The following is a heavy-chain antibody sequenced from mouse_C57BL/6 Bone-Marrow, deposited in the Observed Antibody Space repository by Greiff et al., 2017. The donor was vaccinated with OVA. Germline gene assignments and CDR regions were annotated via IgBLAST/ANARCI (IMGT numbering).Heavy chain of an antibody. CDR2: ISYDGSN. CDR3: ARDSTTVVEGGYFDY. J-gene: IGHJ2*01. Sequence: DVQLQESGPGLVKPSQSLSLTCSVTGYSITSGYYWNWIRQFPGNKLEWMGYISYDGSNNYNPSLKNRISITRDTSKNQFFLKLNSVTTEDTATYYCARDSTTVVEGGYFDYWGQGTTLTVSS. CDR1: GYSITSGYY. D-gene: IGHD1-1*01. V-gene: IGHV3-6*01.